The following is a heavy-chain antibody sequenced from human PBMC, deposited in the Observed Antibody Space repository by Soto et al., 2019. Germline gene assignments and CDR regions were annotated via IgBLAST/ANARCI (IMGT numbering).Heavy chain of an antibody. CDR1: GFTFSSYG. CDR2: SWYDGSNN. Sequence: QVQLMESGGGVVQPGRSLRLSCAASGFTFSSYGIHWVRQAPGKGLEWVAVSWYDGSNNHFADSVKGRFTISRDNSKNTLYLQMNSLGGEDTAVYYCARDVLERDLDPWGQGTLVIISS. V-gene: IGHV3-33*01. D-gene: IGHD1-1*01. J-gene: IGHJ5*02. CDR3: ARDVLERDLDP.